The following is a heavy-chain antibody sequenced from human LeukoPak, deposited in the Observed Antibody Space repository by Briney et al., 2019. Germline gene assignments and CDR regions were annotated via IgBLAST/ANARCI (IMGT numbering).Heavy chain of an antibody. CDR3: ARGKPSYYYDSSAYFYNGAFDI. Sequence: GGSLRLSCAASGFTFSNAWMSWVRQAPGKGLEWVVNIKQDGSEKYYADSGKGRFTISRDNAKNSLYLQMNSLRADDTAVYYCARGKPSYYYDSSAYFYNGAFDIWGQGTMVTVSS. V-gene: IGHV3-7*01. J-gene: IGHJ3*02. D-gene: IGHD3-22*01. CDR1: GFTFSNAW. CDR2: IKQDGSEK.